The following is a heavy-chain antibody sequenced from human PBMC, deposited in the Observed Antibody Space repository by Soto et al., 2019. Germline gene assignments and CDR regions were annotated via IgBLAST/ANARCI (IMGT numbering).Heavy chain of an antibody. CDR3: AREYCTNGVCYTGSWFDP. CDR1: GFTFRSYS. J-gene: IGHJ5*02. V-gene: IGHV3-48*01. CDR2: ISSSSSTI. Sequence: GGSLRLSCAASGFTFRSYSMNWVRQAPGKGLEWVSYISSSSSTIYYADSVKGRFTISRDNAKNSLYLQMNSLRAEDTAVYYCAREYCTNGVCYTGSWFDPWGQGTLVTVSS. D-gene: IGHD2-8*01.